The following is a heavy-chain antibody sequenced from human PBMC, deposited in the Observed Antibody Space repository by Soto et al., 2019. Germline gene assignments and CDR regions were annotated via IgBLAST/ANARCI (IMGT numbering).Heavy chain of an antibody. CDR3: ARDPWAAEY. Sequence: EVQLVESGGGLVQPGGSLRLSCAASGFTVSTKYMSWVRQAPGKGLEWVSVIYSGGSTFYADSVRGSFTISRDNSKNTVNLQMNSLRAEDTPGYYCARDPWAAEYWGQGTLVNVSS. CDR1: GFTVSTKY. CDR2: IYSGGST. V-gene: IGHV3-66*01. J-gene: IGHJ4*02. D-gene: IGHD3-16*01.